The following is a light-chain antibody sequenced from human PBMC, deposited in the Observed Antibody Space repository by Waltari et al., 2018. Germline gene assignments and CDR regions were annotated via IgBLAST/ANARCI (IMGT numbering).Light chain of an antibody. Sequence: AIQMTQSPSSLSASVGARVTLTCRASQGIRNDLGWYQQKPGKAPKLLIYAASSLQSGVPSRFSGSGSGTDFTLTISSLQPEDFATYYCLQDYNYPPTFGQGTKLEIK. CDR2: AAS. CDR3: LQDYNYPPT. J-gene: IGKJ2*01. CDR1: QGIRND. V-gene: IGKV1-6*01.